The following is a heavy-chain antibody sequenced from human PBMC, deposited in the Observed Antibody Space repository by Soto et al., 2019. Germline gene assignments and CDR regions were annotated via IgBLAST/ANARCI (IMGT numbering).Heavy chain of an antibody. Sequence: QVQLVQSGAEVKQPGASVKVSCKASGYTFTDYGITWVRQAPGQGLQWMGWINSYNGVTNNAHSFQGRVSMTTDTSTSTAYLELSSLRSDDTAVYYCARDRYNRGSFDYWGQGSLVTVSS. D-gene: IGHD1-1*01. V-gene: IGHV1-18*01. CDR2: INSYNGVT. J-gene: IGHJ4*02. CDR3: ARDRYNRGSFDY. CDR1: GYTFTDYG.